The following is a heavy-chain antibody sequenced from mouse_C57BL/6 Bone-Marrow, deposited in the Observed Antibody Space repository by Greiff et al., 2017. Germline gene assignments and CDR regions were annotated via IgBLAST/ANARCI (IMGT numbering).Heavy chain of an antibody. CDR3: ARDRYDGSGPDY. CDR2: ISAGGSYT. Sequence: EVQLMESGGGLVKPGGSLKLSCAASGFTFSSYSMSWVRQTPEKRLEWVATISAGGSYTYYPDNVKGRFTISRDNAKNNLYLQMSHLKSEDTAMYYCARDRYDGSGPDYWGQGTTVTVSS. CDR1: GFTFSSYS. V-gene: IGHV5-4*01. D-gene: IGHD2-14*01. J-gene: IGHJ2*01.